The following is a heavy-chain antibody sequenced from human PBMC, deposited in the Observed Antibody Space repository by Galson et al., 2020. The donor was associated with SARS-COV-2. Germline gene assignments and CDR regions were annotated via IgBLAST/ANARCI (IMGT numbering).Heavy chain of an antibody. D-gene: IGHD5-12*01. CDR3: ARDQYSGTDLIDYHYGMDV. CDR1: GFLVNTNY. Sequence: GESLKISCAASGFLVNTNYMSWVRQAPGKGLEWVSLIYSGGSTYYADSVKGRFTISRDNSKNTVYLQMNSLRAEDTAVYYCARDQYSGTDLIDYHYGMDVWGQGTTVTVSS. V-gene: IGHV3-66*01. J-gene: IGHJ6*02. CDR2: IYSGGST.